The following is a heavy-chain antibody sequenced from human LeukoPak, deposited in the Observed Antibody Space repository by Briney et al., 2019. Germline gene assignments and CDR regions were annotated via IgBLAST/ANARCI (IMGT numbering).Heavy chain of an antibody. CDR3: AREVGGTPSNFDY. CDR2: INHSRST. Sequence: PSETLSLTCAVYGGSFSGYYWSWIRQPPGKGLEWIGEINHSRSTNYNPSLKSRVTISVDTSKNQFSLKLSSVTAADTAVYYCAREVGGTPSNFDYWGQGTLVTVSS. J-gene: IGHJ4*02. D-gene: IGHD1-26*01. CDR1: GGSFSGYY. V-gene: IGHV4-34*01.